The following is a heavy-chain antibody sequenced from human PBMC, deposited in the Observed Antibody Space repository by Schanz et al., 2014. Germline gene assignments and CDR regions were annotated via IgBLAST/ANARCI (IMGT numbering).Heavy chain of an antibody. CDR1: GFTFSTSA. CDR3: ARDKGGYYPFDY. Sequence: EVQLVESGGGLVEPGGSLRLSCEASGFTFSTSAMSWVRQAPGKGLEWVSSLGGSTGGIYYADSVRGRFTISRDNFKNSLYLQMNSLRAEDTAVYYCARDKGGYYPFDYWGQGTLVTVSS. V-gene: IGHV3-23*04. J-gene: IGHJ4*02. CDR2: LGGSTGGI. D-gene: IGHD3-3*01.